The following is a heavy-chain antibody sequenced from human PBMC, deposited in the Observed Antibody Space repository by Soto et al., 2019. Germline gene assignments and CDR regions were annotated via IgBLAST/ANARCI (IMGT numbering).Heavy chain of an antibody. V-gene: IGHV3-33*01. D-gene: IGHD3-10*01. Sequence: QVQLVESGGGVVQPGRSLRLSCAASGFTFSSYGMHWVRQAPGKGLEWVAVIWYDGSNKYYADSVKGRFTISRDNSKNTLYLQMNSLRAEDTAVYYCAREGIPMVRGFDYWGQGTLVTVSS. CDR3: AREGIPMVRGFDY. CDR2: IWYDGSNK. CDR1: GFTFSSYG. J-gene: IGHJ4*02.